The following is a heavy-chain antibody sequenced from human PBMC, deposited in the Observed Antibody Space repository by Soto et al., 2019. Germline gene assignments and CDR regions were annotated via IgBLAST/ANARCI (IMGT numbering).Heavy chain of an antibody. V-gene: IGHV3-23*01. J-gene: IGHJ4*02. CDR2: ISGSGGST. D-gene: IGHD3-10*01. CDR1: GFTFSSYA. Sequence: EVQLLESGGGLVQPGGSLRLSCAASGFTFSSYAMSWVRQAPGKGLEWVSAISGSGGSTYYADSVKGRFTISRDNSKNTLYLLMNSLRAEDTAVYYCAKPSTYYYGSGSYYFDYWGQGTLVTVSS. CDR3: AKPSTYYYGSGSYYFDY.